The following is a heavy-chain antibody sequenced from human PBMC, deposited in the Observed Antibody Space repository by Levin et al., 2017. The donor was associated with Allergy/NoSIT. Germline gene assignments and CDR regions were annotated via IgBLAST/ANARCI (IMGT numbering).Heavy chain of an antibody. CDR3: ARCGGPGAFDI. CDR2: ITPGGST. V-gene: IGHV4-34*01. CDR1: GVSFSGSF. J-gene: IGHJ3*02. Sequence: SETLSLTCAVYGVSFSGSFWSWLRQPPGKGLEWLGEITPGGSTRYNPSLKSRVTISLDTSKNQLSLRLSSLTAADTAVYDCARCGGPGAFDIGGQGTTVTVSS. D-gene: IGHD3-10*01.